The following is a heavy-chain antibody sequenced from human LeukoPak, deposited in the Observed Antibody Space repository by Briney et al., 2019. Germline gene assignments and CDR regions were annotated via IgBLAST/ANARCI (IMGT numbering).Heavy chain of an antibody. CDR3: ARDKWSHYYGSGRGWGTNWFDP. CDR1: GFTFSSYS. CDR2: ISSSSSYI. J-gene: IGHJ5*02. D-gene: IGHD3-10*01. Sequence: GGSLRLSCAASGFTFSSYSMNWVRQPPGKGLEWVSSISSSSSYIYYADSVKGRFTISRDNAKNPLYLQMNRQRAEDTAVYYCARDKWSHYYGSGRGWGTNWFDPWGQGTLVTVSS. V-gene: IGHV3-21*01.